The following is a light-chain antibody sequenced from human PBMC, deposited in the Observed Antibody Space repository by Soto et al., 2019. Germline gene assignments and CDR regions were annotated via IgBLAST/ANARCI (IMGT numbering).Light chain of an antibody. Sequence: ENVLTQSPGTLSLSPGDRATLSCRASQSVSSNYLAWYQQKPGQAPRLLIYGAPIRATGIPDRFSGSGSGTDFTLTIRRLEPEDFAMYFCHQYGSSPRTFGQGTKVEIK. J-gene: IGKJ1*01. CDR1: QSVSSNY. CDR2: GAP. CDR3: HQYGSSPRT. V-gene: IGKV3-20*01.